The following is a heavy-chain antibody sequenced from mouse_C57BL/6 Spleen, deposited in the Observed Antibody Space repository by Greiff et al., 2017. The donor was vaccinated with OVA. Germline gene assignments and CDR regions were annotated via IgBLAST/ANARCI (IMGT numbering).Heavy chain of an antibody. Sequence: EVKLVESGGGLVKPGGSLKLSCAASGFTFSDYGMHWVRQAPEKGLEWVAYISSGSSTIYYADTVKGRFTISRDNAKNTLFLQMTSLRSEDTAMYYCARTSNRNYFDYWGQGTTLTVSS. CDR2: ISSGSSTI. D-gene: IGHD6-1*01. J-gene: IGHJ2*01. CDR3: ARTSNRNYFDY. V-gene: IGHV5-17*01. CDR1: GFTFSDYG.